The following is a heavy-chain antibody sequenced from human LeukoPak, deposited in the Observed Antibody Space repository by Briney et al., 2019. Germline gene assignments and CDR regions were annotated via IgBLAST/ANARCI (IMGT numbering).Heavy chain of an antibody. CDR1: GFSFSVYW. CDR3: AKDSTRYDFWSGYYTDY. V-gene: IGHV3-74*01. Sequence: PGGSLRLSCAASGFSFSVYWMHWVRQAPGKGPVWVSRIKTDGSITDYADSVKGRFTISRDNSKNTLYLQMNSLRAEDTAIYYCAKDSTRYDFWSGYYTDYWGQGTLVTVSS. CDR2: IKTDGSIT. J-gene: IGHJ4*02. D-gene: IGHD3-3*01.